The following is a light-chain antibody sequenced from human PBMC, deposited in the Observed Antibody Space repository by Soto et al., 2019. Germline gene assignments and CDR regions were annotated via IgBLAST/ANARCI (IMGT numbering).Light chain of an antibody. Sequence: IVLTQSAGTLSLSPGERTTLSCRASQSISRYLAWYQQKPGQGPRLLIYGASSRATGTPDRFSGSGSGTDFTLTINRLEPEDFAPYYCQQYGSSPPTFGQGTKVDI. J-gene: IGKJ1*01. CDR3: QQYGSSPPT. CDR1: QSISRY. CDR2: GAS. V-gene: IGKV3-20*01.